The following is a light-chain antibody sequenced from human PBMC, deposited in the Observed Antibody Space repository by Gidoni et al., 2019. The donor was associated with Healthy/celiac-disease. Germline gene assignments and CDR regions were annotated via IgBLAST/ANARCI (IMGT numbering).Light chain of an antibody. CDR1: GSDVGGYNY. CDR2: EVS. J-gene: IGLJ3*02. V-gene: IGLV2-14*01. Sequence: QSALTQPASVSGSPGQSINISCTGTGSDVGGYNYVSWYQQHPGKAPKLMIYEVSNRPSGVSNRFSGSKSGNTASLTIAGLQAEDEADYYCSSYTSSSTPWVFGGGTKLTVL. CDR3: SSYTSSSTPWV.